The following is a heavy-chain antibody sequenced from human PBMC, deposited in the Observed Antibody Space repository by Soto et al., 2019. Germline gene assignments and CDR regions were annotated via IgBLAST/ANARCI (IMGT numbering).Heavy chain of an antibody. V-gene: IGHV1-69*01. CDR1: GGTFSSYA. J-gene: IGHJ6*02. Sequence: QVQLVQSGAEVKKPGSSVKVSCKASGGTFSSYAISWVRQAPGQGLEWMGGIIPIFGTANYAQKFQGRVTITADEFTSTAYMELSCLRSEDTAVYYCASREVLRFLEWLSAVYYYGMDVWGQGTTVTVSS. D-gene: IGHD3-3*01. CDR2: IIPIFGTA. CDR3: ASREVLRFLEWLSAVYYYGMDV.